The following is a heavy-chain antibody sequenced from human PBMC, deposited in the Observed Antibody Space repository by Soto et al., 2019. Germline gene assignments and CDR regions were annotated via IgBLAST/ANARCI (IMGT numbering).Heavy chain of an antibody. J-gene: IGHJ5*02. Sequence: ASVKVSCKASGFTFTSSAVQWVRQARGQRLEWIGWIAVGSGNTNYAQKFQERVTITRDMSTRTAYMELSSLRSEDTAVYYCARGIGRITIFGVVNTNWFDPWGQGTLVTVSS. CDR1: GFTFTSSA. CDR2: IAVGSGNT. V-gene: IGHV1-58*01. CDR3: ARGIGRITIFGVVNTNWFDP. D-gene: IGHD3-3*01.